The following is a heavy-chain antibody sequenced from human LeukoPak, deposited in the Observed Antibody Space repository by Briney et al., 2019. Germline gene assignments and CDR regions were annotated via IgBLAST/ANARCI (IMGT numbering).Heavy chain of an antibody. D-gene: IGHD6-6*01. CDR3: AGHQAIAAPLDS. V-gene: IGHV4-39*01. J-gene: IGHJ4*02. CDR1: GGSISSSSYY. CDR2: IYYSGST. Sequence: SETLSLTCTVSGGSISSSSYYWGWIRQPPGKGLEWIGSIYYSGSTYYNPSLKSRVTISVDTSKNHFSLQLSSVTAADTAVYYSAGHQAIAAPLDSWGQGTLVSVTS.